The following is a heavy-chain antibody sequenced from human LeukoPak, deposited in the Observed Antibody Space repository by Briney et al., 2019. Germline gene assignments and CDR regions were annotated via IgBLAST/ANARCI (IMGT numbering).Heavy chain of an antibody. V-gene: IGHV3-21*01. CDR3: ARDLSYSYRGLSGRFDP. D-gene: IGHD1-26*01. CDR2: ISSSSSYI. Sequence: GSLRLSCAASGFTFSNYAMSWVRQAPGKGLEWVSSISSSSSYIYYADSVKGRFTISRDNAKNSLYLQMNSLRAEDTAVYYCARDLSYSYRGLSGRFDPWGQGTLVTVSS. J-gene: IGHJ5*02. CDR1: GFTFSNYA.